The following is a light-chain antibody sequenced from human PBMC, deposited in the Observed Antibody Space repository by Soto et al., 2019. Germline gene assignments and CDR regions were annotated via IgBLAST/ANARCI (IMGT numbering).Light chain of an antibody. CDR2: GNS. CDR3: QSYDSSLSAYV. CDR1: SSNIGAGYD. V-gene: IGLV1-40*01. J-gene: IGLJ1*01. Sequence: QSVLAQPSSVSGAPGQKVTISCTGSSSNIGAGYDLHWYQQLPGTAPKLLLYGNSNRPSGVPDRFSGSKSGTSASLAITGLQAEDEADYYCQSYDSSLSAYVFGTGTRSPS.